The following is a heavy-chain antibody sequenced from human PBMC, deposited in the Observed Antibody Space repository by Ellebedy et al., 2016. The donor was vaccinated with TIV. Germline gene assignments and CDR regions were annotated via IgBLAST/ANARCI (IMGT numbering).Heavy chain of an antibody. J-gene: IGHJ4*02. CDR2: ISSNGGST. CDR1: GFTFSSYA. Sequence: GESLKISCSASGFTFSSYAMHWVRQAPGKGLEYVSAISSNGGSTYYADSVKGRFTISRDNSKNTLYLQMNSLRAEDTAVYYCAKIPDTAMEEDYWGQGTLVTVSS. CDR3: AKIPDTAMEEDY. D-gene: IGHD5-18*01. V-gene: IGHV3-64*04.